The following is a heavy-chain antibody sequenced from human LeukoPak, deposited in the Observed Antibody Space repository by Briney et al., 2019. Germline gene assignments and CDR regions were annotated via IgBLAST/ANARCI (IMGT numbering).Heavy chain of an antibody. V-gene: IGHV3-30*18. CDR1: GFTFSSYG. J-gene: IGHJ6*02. D-gene: IGHD2-21*01. CDR2: ISYDGSNK. Sequence: PGGSLRLSCAASGFTFSSYGMHWVRQAPGKGLEWVAVISYDGSNKYYADSVKGRFTISRDNSKNTLYLQMNSLRAEDTAVYYCAKDRPAYCGGDCYYGMDVWGQGTTVTVSS. CDR3: AKDRPAYCGGDCYYGMDV.